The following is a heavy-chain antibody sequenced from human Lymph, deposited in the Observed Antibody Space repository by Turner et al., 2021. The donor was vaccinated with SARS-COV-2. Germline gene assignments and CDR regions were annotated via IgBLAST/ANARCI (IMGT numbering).Heavy chain of an antibody. CDR1: GFTFSSYA. D-gene: IGHD3-10*01. J-gene: IGHJ3*02. Sequence: EVQLLESGGGLVQPGGSLRLSCAASGFTFSSYAMSWDRQAPGKGLEWVSSISVSGGSTYYADSVKGRFTISRDNSKNTLYLQMNSLRAEDTAVYYCAKGVRGVIIPEAFDIWGQGTMVTISS. CDR2: ISVSGGST. CDR3: AKGVRGVIIPEAFDI. V-gene: IGHV3-23*01.